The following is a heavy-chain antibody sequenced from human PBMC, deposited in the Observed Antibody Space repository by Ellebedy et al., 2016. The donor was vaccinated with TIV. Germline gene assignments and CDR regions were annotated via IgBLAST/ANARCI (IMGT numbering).Heavy chain of an antibody. J-gene: IGHJ4*02. CDR1: GGTFSSYA. V-gene: IGHV1-3*01. CDR3: ARENTAMVYDY. D-gene: IGHD5-18*01. Sequence: AASVKVSCKASGGTFSSYAISWVRQAPGQRLEWMGWINAGNGNTKYSQKFQGRVTITRDTSASTAYMELSSLRSEDTAVYYCARENTAMVYDYWGQGTLVTVSS. CDR2: INAGNGNT.